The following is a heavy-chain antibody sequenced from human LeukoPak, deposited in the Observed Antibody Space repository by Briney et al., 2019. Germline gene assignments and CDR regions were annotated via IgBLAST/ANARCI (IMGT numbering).Heavy chain of an antibody. CDR3: ARGYTTGY. J-gene: IGHJ4*02. V-gene: IGHV3-7*04. Sequence: GGSLRLSCAASGFTFSNYWMSWVRQAPGKGLEWVANIKEDGSEKYYVDSVKGRITISRDNAKNPLYLQMNSLRAEDTAVYYCARGYTTGYWGQGTLVTVSS. D-gene: IGHD4-17*01. CDR2: IKEDGSEK. CDR1: GFTFSNYW.